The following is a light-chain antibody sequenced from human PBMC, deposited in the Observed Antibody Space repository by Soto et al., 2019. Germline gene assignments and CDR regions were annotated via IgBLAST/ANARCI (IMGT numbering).Light chain of an antibody. CDR1: QSVSSN. J-gene: IGKJ1*01. Sequence: EMVLTQSPGILSLSPGERATLPCRPSQSVSSNLAWYQQKPGQAPGLLIYGASTRATGIPARFSGSGSGTEFTLTISSLQSEDFAVYYCQQYNNWPPRRTFGQGTKVDIK. CDR2: GAS. CDR3: QQYNNWPPRRT. V-gene: IGKV3-15*01.